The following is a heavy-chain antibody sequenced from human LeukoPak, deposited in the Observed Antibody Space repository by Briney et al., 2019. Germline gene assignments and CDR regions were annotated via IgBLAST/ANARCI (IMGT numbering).Heavy chain of an antibody. D-gene: IGHD5-18*01. CDR3: ARQSDTYGFDY. CDR1: GGSISGYY. V-gene: IGHV4-59*08. Sequence: SETLSLTCTVSGGSISGYYWSWIRQPPGKGLEWIGYIYYSGSTNYNPSLKSRVTISVDTSKNQFSLKLSSVTAADTAVYYCARQSDTYGFDYWGQGTLVTGSS. J-gene: IGHJ4*02. CDR2: IYYSGST.